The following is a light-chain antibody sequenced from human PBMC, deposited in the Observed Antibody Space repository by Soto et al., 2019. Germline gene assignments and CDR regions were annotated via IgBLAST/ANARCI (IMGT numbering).Light chain of an antibody. J-gene: IGKJ1*01. CDR3: HQYVASPRT. CDR1: QSISGGY. V-gene: IGKV3-20*01. CDR2: GAS. Sequence: EIVLTQSPGTLSLSPGERATISCRASQSISGGYLAWYQHKPGQAPRLLFSGASNRAAGIPDRFSAYGSGTDFTLTICRLELEDSAVYYCHQYVASPRTFGQGTKVEVK.